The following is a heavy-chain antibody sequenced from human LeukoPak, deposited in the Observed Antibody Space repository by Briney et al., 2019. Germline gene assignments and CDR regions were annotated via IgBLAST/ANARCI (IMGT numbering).Heavy chain of an antibody. CDR2: INHSGST. CDR3: ARGPRVVTAPPDY. Sequence: SETLSLTCAVYGGFFSGYYWSWIRQPPGKGLEWIGEINHSGSTNYNPSLKSRVTISVDTSKNQFSLKLSSVTAADTAVYYCARGPRVVTAPPDYWGQGTLVTVSS. J-gene: IGHJ4*02. V-gene: IGHV4-34*01. D-gene: IGHD2-21*02. CDR1: GGFFSGYY.